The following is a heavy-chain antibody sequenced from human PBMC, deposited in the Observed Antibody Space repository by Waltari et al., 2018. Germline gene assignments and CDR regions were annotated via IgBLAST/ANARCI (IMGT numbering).Heavy chain of an antibody. J-gene: IGHJ5*02. D-gene: IGHD3-16*01. CDR2: ISREGGSR. CDR1: GFSFGTYA. CDR3: ARSLASVDSS. Sequence: EVQWVESGGGLVQRGESLRLSCAASGFSFGTYAMDWVRQAPGKGLGWVSAISREGGSRYYADSGKGRLTVSRDNSKNTLYLQIHNLRAEDTATYYCARSLASVDSSWGQGILVTVSP. V-gene: IGHV3-23*04.